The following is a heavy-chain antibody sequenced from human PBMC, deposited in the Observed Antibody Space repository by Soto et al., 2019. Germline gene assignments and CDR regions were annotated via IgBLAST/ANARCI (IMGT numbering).Heavy chain of an antibody. D-gene: IGHD4-17*01. CDR2: IYWDDDK. J-gene: IGHJ4*02. CDR3: AHSLADSNYGDYEPINRFDY. CDR1: GFSLSTSGVG. V-gene: IGHV2-5*02. Sequence: QITLKESGPTLVKPTQTLTLTCTFSGFSLSTSGVGVGWIRQPPGKALEWLALIYWDDDKRYSPSLKSRLTITKDTSKNQVVLTMTNMDPVDTATYYCAHSLADSNYGDYEPINRFDYWGQGTLVTVAS.